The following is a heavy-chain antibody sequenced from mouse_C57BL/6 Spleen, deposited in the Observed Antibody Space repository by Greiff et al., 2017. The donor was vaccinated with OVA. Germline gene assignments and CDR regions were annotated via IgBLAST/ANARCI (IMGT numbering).Heavy chain of an antibody. CDR3: ARFVDY. Sequence: VKLMESGPELVKPGASVKISCKASGYAFSSSWMNWVKQRPGKGLEWIGRIYPGDGDTNYNGKFKGKATLTADKSSSTAYMQLSSLTSEDSAVYFCARFVDYWGQGTSVTVSS. CDR2: IYPGDGDT. V-gene: IGHV1-82*01. J-gene: IGHJ4*01. CDR1: GYAFSSSW.